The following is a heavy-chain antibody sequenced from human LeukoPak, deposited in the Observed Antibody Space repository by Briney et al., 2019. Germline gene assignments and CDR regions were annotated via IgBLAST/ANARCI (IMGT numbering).Heavy chain of an antibody. D-gene: IGHD3-16*01. CDR3: AREGEGALNF. V-gene: IGHV3-7*01. J-gene: IGHJ4*02. CDR1: GFTFSRYW. CDR2: IKQDGSAK. Sequence: GGSLRLSCAASGFTFSRYWMSWARHAPGKGREWVANIKQDGSAKYYVDSVKGRFTIYRDNAKNSLYLQMNSLRAEDTAVYYCAREGEGALNFWGQGTLVTVSS.